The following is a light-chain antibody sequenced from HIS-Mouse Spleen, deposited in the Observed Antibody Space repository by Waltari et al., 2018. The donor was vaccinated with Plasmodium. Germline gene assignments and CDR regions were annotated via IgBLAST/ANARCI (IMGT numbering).Light chain of an antibody. V-gene: IGKV1-33*01. Sequence: DIQMTQSPSSLSASVGDRVTITCQASQDISNYFNWYQQKPGKAPKLLIYDASNLETGVTSRFSGSGSGTDFTFTISSLQPEDIATYYCQQYDNLPLTFGGGTKVEIK. CDR1: QDISNY. CDR2: DAS. CDR3: QQYDNLPLT. J-gene: IGKJ4*01.